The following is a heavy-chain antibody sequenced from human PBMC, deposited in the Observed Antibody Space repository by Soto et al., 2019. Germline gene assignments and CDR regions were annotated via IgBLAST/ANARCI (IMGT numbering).Heavy chain of an antibody. CDR2: LYSGDPT. CDR1: GFTVSGNY. V-gene: IGHV3-53*01. CDR3: ARVINPWAFDI. J-gene: IGHJ3*02. Sequence: EVQLVESGGGLIQPGGSLRLSCAASGFTVSGNYMTWVRQAPGKGLEWVSILYSGDPTYYADSVKGRFTISRDNSKNTLYLQINSLRVEDTAVYYCARVINPWAFDIWGQGTMVTVSS.